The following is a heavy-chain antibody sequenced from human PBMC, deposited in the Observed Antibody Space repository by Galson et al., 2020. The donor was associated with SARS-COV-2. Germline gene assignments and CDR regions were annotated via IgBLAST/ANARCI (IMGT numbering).Heavy chain of an antibody. CDR1: GYTFTGYF. CDR3: ARDLEMVFGAGIWTYGMDV. Sequence: ASVKVSCKASGYTFTGYFLHWVRQAPGQGLEWMGWINPNSGATNYAQKFHGRVTMTRDTSITTAYMEVSRLTSDDTAVYYCARDLEMVFGAGIWTYGMDVWGQGTTVTVS. D-gene: IGHD3-10*01. CDR2: INPNSGAT. V-gene: IGHV1-2*02. J-gene: IGHJ6*02.